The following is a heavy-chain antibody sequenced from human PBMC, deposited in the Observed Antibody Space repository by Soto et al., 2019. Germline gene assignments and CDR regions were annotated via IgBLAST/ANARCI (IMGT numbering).Heavy chain of an antibody. CDR1: GGSITSSGYY. Sequence: QVQLQESGPGLVKPSQTLSLTCTVSGGSITSSGYYWSWIRQHPGEGLEWIGFTSNSGSTSYNPSXKXXFTISVDTSSNQFSLTLKSVPAPDTAVYYCARGGGSTKVDYWGQGTLVTVSP. D-gene: IGHD2-2*01. CDR3: ARGGGSTKVDY. CDR2: TSNSGST. J-gene: IGHJ4*02. V-gene: IGHV4-31*03.